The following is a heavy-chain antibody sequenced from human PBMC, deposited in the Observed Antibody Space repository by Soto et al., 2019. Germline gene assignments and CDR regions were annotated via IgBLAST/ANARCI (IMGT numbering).Heavy chain of an antibody. Sequence: GASVKVSCKASGYTFTSYDINWVRQATGQGLEWMGWMNPNSGNTGYAQKFQGRVTMTRNTSISTAYMELSSLRSDDTAVYYCTRWGLGVAGQFQYYYYGMDVWGQGTTVTVSS. CDR1: GYTFTSYD. V-gene: IGHV1-8*01. CDR2: MNPNSGNT. CDR3: TRWGLGVAGQFQYYYYGMDV. D-gene: IGHD6-19*01. J-gene: IGHJ6*02.